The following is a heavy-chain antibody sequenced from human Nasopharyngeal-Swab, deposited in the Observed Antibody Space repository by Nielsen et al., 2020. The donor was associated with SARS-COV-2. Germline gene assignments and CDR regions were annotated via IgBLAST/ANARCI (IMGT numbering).Heavy chain of an antibody. D-gene: IGHD5-18*01. V-gene: IGHV3-30*02. J-gene: IGHJ4*02. Sequence: GGSLRLSCAASGFIFSQYGMHWVRQAPGKGLEWVAFIRYDGSHKYYADSVKGRFTISRDNSKNTLYLQMNSLRAEDTAVYYCARIVDTAMVTWGQGTLVTVSS. CDR3: ARIVDTAMVT. CDR2: IRYDGSHK. CDR1: GFIFSQYG.